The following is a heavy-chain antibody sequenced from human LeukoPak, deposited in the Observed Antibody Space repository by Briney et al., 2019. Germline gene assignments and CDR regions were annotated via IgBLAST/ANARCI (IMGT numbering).Heavy chain of an antibody. J-gene: IGHJ4*02. CDR2: IYHTGTT. Sequence: PSETLSLTCTVSGGLISRIEYYWGWVRQSPVKGLEWLGHIYHTGTTLYSPHLNNRLTISVDSSKNQFSLTLNSVTAADTAVYYCASVSVWELATHTGGSFDYWGRGILVTVSS. V-gene: IGHV4-30-4*01. CDR1: GGLISRIEYY. D-gene: IGHD1-26*01. CDR3: ASVSVWELATHTGGSFDY.